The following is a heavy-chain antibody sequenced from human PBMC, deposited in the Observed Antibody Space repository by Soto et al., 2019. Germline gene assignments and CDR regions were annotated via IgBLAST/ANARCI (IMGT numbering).Heavy chain of an antibody. CDR1: GDSITDGDSY. V-gene: IGHV4-30-4*01. J-gene: IGHJ5*02. CDR3: ARGIQEGVDP. D-gene: IGHD5-18*01. Sequence: QVSLQESGPGLVKPSQTLSLSCTVSGDSITDGDSYWSWILQPPGKDLEWIAYIYYNGIIHYNPSLKSRVTISLDPSKNQLALTMTSVTDADTAVYSCARGIQEGVDPLGQGTLVTVAS. CDR2: IYYNGII.